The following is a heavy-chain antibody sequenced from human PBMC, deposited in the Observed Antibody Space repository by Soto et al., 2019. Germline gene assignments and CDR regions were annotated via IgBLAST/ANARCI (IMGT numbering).Heavy chain of an antibody. CDR3: ARHRWETAAVMGGMDV. Sequence: GESLKISCKGSGYSFTSYWIGWVRQMPGKGLEWVGIIYPGDSDTRYSPSFQGQVTISADKSISTAYLQWSSLKASDTAMYYCARHRWETAAVMGGMDVGGQGTTVTVSS. J-gene: IGHJ6*02. CDR1: GYSFTSYW. CDR2: IYPGDSDT. V-gene: IGHV5-51*01. D-gene: IGHD6-13*01.